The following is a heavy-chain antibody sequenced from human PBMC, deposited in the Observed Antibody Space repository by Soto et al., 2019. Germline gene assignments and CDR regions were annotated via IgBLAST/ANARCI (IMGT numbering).Heavy chain of an antibody. Sequence: QDQLVQSGGEVKKPGASVKVSCKASGYSFTNYGITWVRQAPGQGFEWMGWISAYNGDTNYAQKLQGRVTMTTDASTSTAYLELRSLRSDDMAVYYCARDRGVAPPVAGNTHYYYYMDVWGKGTTVTVSS. V-gene: IGHV1-18*03. J-gene: IGHJ6*03. CDR2: ISAYNGDT. D-gene: IGHD6-19*01. CDR1: GYSFTNYG. CDR3: ARDRGVAPPVAGNTHYYYYMDV.